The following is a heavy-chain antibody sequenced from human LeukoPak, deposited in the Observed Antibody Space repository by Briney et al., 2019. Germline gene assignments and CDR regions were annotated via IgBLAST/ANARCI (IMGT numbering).Heavy chain of an antibody. CDR3: ARDQGGFDS. D-gene: IGHD2-15*01. J-gene: IGHJ4*01. CDR1: GDSVSR. Sequence: SQTLSLNCVISGDSVSRNWIRQSPSRGLEWLGRTYYRSTWSNEYAVSVQSRITINPDTSRNQFSLQLSSVTPEDTAVYYCARDQGGFDSWGQGILVTVSS. V-gene: IGHV6-1*01. CDR2: TYYRSTWSN.